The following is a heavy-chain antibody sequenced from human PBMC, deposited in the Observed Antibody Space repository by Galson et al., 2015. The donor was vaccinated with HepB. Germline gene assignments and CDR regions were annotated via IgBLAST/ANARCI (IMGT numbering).Heavy chain of an antibody. CDR1: GYTFTSYY. Sequence: SVKVSCKASGYTFTSYYMHWVRQAPGQGLEWMGIINPSGGSTSYAQKFQGRVTMTRDTSTSTVYMELSSLRSEDTAVYYCARFSQLATYYYYGMDVWGQGTTVTVSS. D-gene: IGHD5-18*01. J-gene: IGHJ6*02. CDR2: INPSGGST. V-gene: IGHV1-46*01. CDR3: ARFSQLATYYYYGMDV.